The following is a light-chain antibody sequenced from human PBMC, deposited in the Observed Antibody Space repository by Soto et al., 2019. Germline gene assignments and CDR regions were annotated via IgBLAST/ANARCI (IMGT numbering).Light chain of an antibody. Sequence: QSVLTQPASVSGSPGQSITISCTGTSSDVGGYNYVSWYQQHPGKAPKLMIYDVSYWPSGVSNRFSGSKSGNTASLTISGLQAEDEADYYCSSYTSSSTLVFGGGTKLTVL. CDR2: DVS. CDR3: SSYTSSSTLV. CDR1: SSDVGGYNY. V-gene: IGLV2-14*03. J-gene: IGLJ2*01.